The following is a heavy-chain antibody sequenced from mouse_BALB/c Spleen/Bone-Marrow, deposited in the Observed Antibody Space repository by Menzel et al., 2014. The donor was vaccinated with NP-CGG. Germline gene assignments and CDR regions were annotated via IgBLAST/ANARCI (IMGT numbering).Heavy chain of an antibody. CDR2: IDPANGNT. CDR3: ASYYYGHFFYY. J-gene: IGHJ2*02. D-gene: IGHD1-1*01. CDR1: GFNIKDTY. V-gene: IGHV14-3*02. Sequence: VHVKQSGAELAKPGASVKLSCTASGFNIKDTYMHWVKQRPEQGLEWIGRIDPANGNTKYDPKFQGKATISADTSSNTSSLQLSSLTSEDTAVYYCASYYYGHFFYYWGQGTSLAISS.